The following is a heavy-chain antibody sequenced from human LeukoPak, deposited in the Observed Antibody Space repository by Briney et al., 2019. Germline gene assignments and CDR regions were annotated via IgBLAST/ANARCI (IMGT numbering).Heavy chain of an antibody. J-gene: IGHJ4*02. Sequence: SGGTLRLSCAASGFTFSISGMSWVRQAPGKGLEWVSAISGNSGNTHYADSVKGRFTISRDNSKNTLYLQMNSLRAEDTAIYYCAKPARVGAVDYWGQGTLVTVSS. CDR1: GFTFSISG. CDR2: ISGNSGNT. V-gene: IGHV3-23*01. CDR3: AKPARVGAVDY. D-gene: IGHD6-13*01.